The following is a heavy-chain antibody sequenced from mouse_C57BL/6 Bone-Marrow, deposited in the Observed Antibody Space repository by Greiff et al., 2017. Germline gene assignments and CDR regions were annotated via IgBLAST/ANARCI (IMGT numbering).Heavy chain of an antibody. V-gene: IGHV10-1*01. Sequence: GGGLVQPKGSLKLSCAASGFRFNTYAMNWVRQAPGKGLEWVARIRSKSNNYATYYADSVKDRFTISRDDSESMLYLQMNNLKTEDTAMYYCVTPGTWFAYWGQGTLVTVSA. D-gene: IGHD4-1*01. CDR1: GFRFNTYA. CDR3: VTPGTWFAY. CDR2: IRSKSNNYAT. J-gene: IGHJ3*01.